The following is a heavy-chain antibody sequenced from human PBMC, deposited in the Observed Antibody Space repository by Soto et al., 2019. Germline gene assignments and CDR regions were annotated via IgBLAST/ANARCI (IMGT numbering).Heavy chain of an antibody. Sequence: PGGSLRLSCAASGFTVSSKYMSWVRQAPGKGLEWVSLIQSGGPTYYADSVKGRFTISRDTSENTLYLHMNSLRAEDTGRYFCAKEIFAAAYAATSAFDLWGQGTLVTVSS. V-gene: IGHV3-66*01. CDR3: AKEIFAAAYAATSAFDL. CDR1: GFTVSSKY. J-gene: IGHJ4*02. D-gene: IGHD2-8*01. CDR2: IQSGGPT.